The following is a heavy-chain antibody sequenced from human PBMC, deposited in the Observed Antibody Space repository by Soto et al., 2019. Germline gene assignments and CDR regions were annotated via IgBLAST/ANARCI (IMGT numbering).Heavy chain of an antibody. CDR3: ARDSCSGGSCYEEGAFYI. Sequence: QVQLVQSGAEVKKPGSSVKVSCKASGGTFSSYAISWVRQAPGQGLEWMGGIIPIFGTANYAQKFQGRVTITADESTSTAYLELSSLRSEDTAVYYCARDSCSGGSCYEEGAFYIWGQGTMVTVSS. J-gene: IGHJ3*02. V-gene: IGHV1-69*01. D-gene: IGHD2-15*01. CDR2: IIPIFGTA. CDR1: GGTFSSYA.